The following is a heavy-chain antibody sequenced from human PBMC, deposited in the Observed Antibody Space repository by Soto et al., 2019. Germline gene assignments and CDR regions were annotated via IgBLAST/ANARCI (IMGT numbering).Heavy chain of an antibody. D-gene: IGHD2-2*02. Sequence: ASVKVSCKASGYTFTSYGISWVRQAPGQGLEWMGWISAYNGNTNYAQKLQGRVTMTTDTSTSTAYMELRSLRSGDTAVYYCARVGSGIVVVPAAIGLDYWGQGTLVTVSS. CDR3: ARVGSGIVVVPAAIGLDY. V-gene: IGHV1-18*01. CDR2: ISAYNGNT. J-gene: IGHJ4*02. CDR1: GYTFTSYG.